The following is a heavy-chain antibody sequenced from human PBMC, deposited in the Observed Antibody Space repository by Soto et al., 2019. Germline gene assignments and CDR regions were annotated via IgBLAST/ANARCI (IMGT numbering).Heavy chain of an antibody. J-gene: IGHJ6*04. V-gene: IGHV4-31*03. CDR2: IYDSGST. CDR3: ARESRLGSSSWYYYYYGMDV. Sequence: TLSLTCTVSGGSISSGGYYWSWIRQHPGKGLEWIGYIYDSGSTYYNTSLKSRVTISVDTSKNQFSLKLSSVTAAETAVYYCARESRLGSSSWYYYYYGMDVWGEATTVTVSS. D-gene: IGHD6-13*01. CDR1: GGSISSGGYY.